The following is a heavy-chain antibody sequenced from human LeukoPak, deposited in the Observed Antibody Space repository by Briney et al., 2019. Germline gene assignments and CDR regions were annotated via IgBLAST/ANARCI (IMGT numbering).Heavy chain of an antibody. V-gene: IGHV1-2*02. Sequence: ASVMVSCKPSGYTFTGYSIHRVRQAPGQGLEWMGCINPNSGDTNYPQKFQDRVTLSRDTSISTAYMELTDLRSDDTAMYYCARPNGDYYNWFDHWGQGTLVTVSS. CDR2: INPNSGDT. J-gene: IGHJ5*02. CDR3: ARPNGDYYNWFDH. CDR1: GYTFTGYS. D-gene: IGHD2-21*02.